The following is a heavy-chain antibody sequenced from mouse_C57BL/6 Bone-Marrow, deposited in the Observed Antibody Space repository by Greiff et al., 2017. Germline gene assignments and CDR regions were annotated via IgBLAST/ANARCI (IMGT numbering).Heavy chain of an antibody. D-gene: IGHD3-2*02. J-gene: IGHJ4*01. V-gene: IGHV5-17*01. CDR1: GFTFSDYG. CDR3: ARASQAYYYAMDY. CDR2: ISSGSSTI. Sequence: EVQRVESGGGLVKPGGSLKLSCAASGFTFSDYGMHWVRQAPEKGLEWVAYISSGSSTISYADTVKGRFTISRDNAKNTLFLQMTSLRSEDTAMYYCARASQAYYYAMDYWGQGTSVTVSS.